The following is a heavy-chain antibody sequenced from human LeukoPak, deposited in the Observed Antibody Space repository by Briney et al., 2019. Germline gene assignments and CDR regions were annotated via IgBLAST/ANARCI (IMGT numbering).Heavy chain of an antibody. J-gene: IGHJ1*01. Sequence: PGGSLRLSCAGSEFTFATYWMHWVRQAPGKGLVWVARISNDGIYKTYADSVKGRFTISRDNARNTLSLQMDSLRAEDTAVYYCVRGTSRENGYGGDDPYWGQGTLVIVSP. CDR1: EFTFATYW. CDR2: ISNDGIYK. CDR3: VRGTSRENGYGGDDPY. V-gene: IGHV3-74*03. D-gene: IGHD2-21*02.